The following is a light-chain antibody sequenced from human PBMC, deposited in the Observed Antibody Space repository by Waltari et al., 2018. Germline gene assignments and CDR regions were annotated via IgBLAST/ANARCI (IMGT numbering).Light chain of an antibody. CDR2: STN. CDR3: VLYGGNGIWV. Sequence: QTVVTQEPAFSVSPGGTITLTCALTPGSVSTSDYPSWYQQTPGQAPRTLMYSTNMRSSGVPDRFSGSIIGNKAARTITGAQADDESEYYCVLYGGNGIWVFGGGTRLTVL. V-gene: IGLV8-61*01. CDR1: PGSVSTSDY. J-gene: IGLJ3*02.